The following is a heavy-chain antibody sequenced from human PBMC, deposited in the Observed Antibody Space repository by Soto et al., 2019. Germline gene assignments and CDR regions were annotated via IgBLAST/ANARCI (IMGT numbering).Heavy chain of an antibody. J-gene: IGHJ4*02. Sequence: SETLSLTCTVSGDSISSSSFYWGWIRQPPGKGLEWIGHIFHTGATYQNPTLKSRLRMSVDTPKNQFSLNLSSVTAADTAVYYCARTRGVMFDYWGQGTLVTVSS. D-gene: IGHD3-10*01. CDR3: ARTRGVMFDY. CDR1: GDSISSSSFY. CDR2: IFHTGAT. V-gene: IGHV4-39*07.